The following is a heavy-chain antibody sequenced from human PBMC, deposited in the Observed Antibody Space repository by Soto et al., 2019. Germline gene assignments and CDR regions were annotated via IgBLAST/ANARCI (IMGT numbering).Heavy chain of an antibody. D-gene: IGHD2-15*01. CDR1: GFTFSNYV. J-gene: IGHJ2*01. CDR3: ARGGYCSGGRCDSNQRPWYFDL. V-gene: IGHV3-64*01. CDR2: ISSNGGRT. Sequence: GGSLRLSCAASGFTFSNYVMHWVRQAPGKGLEYVSVISSNGGRTYYANSVRGRFTISRDNSKNTLYLEMGSLRAEDMAVYYCARGGYCSGGRCDSNQRPWYFDLWGSGTQVPVSS.